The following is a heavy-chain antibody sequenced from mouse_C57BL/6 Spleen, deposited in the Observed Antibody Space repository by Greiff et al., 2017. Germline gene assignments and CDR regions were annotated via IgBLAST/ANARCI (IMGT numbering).Heavy chain of an antibody. J-gene: IGHJ1*03. CDR3: ARGYYGSGKTWYFDV. V-gene: IGHV1-81*01. Sequence: VQGVESGAELARPGASVKLSCKASGYTFTSYGISWVKQRTGQGLEWIGEIYPRSGNTYYNEKFKGKATLTADKSSSTAYMERRSLTSEDAAVYCCARGYYGSGKTWYFDVWGTGTTVTVSS. D-gene: IGHD1-1*01. CDR2: IYPRSGNT. CDR1: GYTFTSYG.